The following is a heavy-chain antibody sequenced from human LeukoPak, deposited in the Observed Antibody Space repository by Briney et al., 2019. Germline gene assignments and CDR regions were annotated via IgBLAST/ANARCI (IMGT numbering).Heavy chain of an antibody. CDR3: AREPSIRYYYGSSGYWEYFDY. J-gene: IGHJ4*02. Sequence: PGRSLRLSCAASGFTFSSYAMHWVRQAPGKGLEWVAVISYDGSNKCYADSVKGRFTISRDNSKNTLYLQMNSLRAEDTAVYYCAREPSIRYYYGSSGYWEYFDYWGQGTLVTVSS. V-gene: IGHV3-30*04. CDR1: GFTFSSYA. D-gene: IGHD3-22*01. CDR2: ISYDGSNK.